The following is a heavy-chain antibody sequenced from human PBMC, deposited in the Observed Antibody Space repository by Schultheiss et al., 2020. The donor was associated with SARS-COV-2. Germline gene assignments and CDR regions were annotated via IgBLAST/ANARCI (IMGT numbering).Heavy chain of an antibody. CDR1: GFSISSYN. CDR2: INSRSSSI. V-gene: IGHV3-48*04. CDR3: ARQYYNILTGLSS. Sequence: GGSLRLSCAASGFSISSYNMNWVRQAPGKGLEWVSYINSRSSSIYYADSVKGRFTISRDNAKNSLYLQMNNLRAEDTAMYFCARQYYNILTGLSSWGQGTLVTVSS. D-gene: IGHD3-9*01. J-gene: IGHJ5*02.